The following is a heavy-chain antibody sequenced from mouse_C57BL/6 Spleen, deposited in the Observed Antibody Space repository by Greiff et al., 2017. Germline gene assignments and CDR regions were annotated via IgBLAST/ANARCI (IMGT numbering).Heavy chain of an antibody. D-gene: IGHD2-3*01. J-gene: IGHJ4*01. CDR3: ARRLLQAMDY. CDR2: IYPGDGDT. V-gene: IGHV1-82*01. CDR1: GYAFSSSW. Sequence: VKLMESGPELVKPGASVKISCKASGYAFSSSWMNWVKQRPGKGLEWIGRIYPGDGDTNYNGKFKGKATLTADKSSSTAYMQLSSLTSEDSAVYFCARRLLQAMDYWGQGTSVTVSS.